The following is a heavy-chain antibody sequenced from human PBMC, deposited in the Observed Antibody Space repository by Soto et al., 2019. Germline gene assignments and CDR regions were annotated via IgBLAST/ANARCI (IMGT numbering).Heavy chain of an antibody. Sequence: EVQLLESGGDLVQPGGSLRLSCAASGFTFSNYAINWVRQAPGKGLEWVSTISGSGTTTYYADSVKGRFTISRDNSKNTLYLQMYSLRAEDTAVYFCAKGSAWYPLFDYWGQGTLVTVSS. CDR1: GFTFSNYA. CDR2: ISGSGTTT. D-gene: IGHD6-19*01. CDR3: AKGSAWYPLFDY. J-gene: IGHJ4*02. V-gene: IGHV3-23*01.